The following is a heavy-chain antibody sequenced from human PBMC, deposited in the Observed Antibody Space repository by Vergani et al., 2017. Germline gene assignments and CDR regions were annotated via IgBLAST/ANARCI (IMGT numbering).Heavy chain of an antibody. V-gene: IGHV3-13*01. CDR2: IGVDGDR. CDR1: GFTFSSND. Sequence: VESGGGLVQPGGSLRLSCTVSGFTFSSNDFHWVRQTAGKGLEWVSSIGVDGDRYYSDSVKGRFTISRDNGQSYLYLDMDNLRVEDTAVYFCAKEVCVTGNCYGWNHLEVWGEGTSVTVSS. J-gene: IGHJ6*04. CDR3: AKEVCVTGNCYGWNHLEV. D-gene: IGHD1-1*01.